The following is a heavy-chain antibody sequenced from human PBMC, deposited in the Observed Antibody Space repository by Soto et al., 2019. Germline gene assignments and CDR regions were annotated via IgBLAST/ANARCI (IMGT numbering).Heavy chain of an antibody. J-gene: IGHJ4*02. D-gene: IGHD5-12*01. V-gene: IGHV3-33*01. CDR3: AREGVEDSGYDIDY. CDR1: GFAFSRHA. Sequence: QVQLVESGGGVVQPGRSLRLSCVSSGFAFSRHAMHWVRQAPGKGLEWVAVVWYDGTTKFDAESVRGRFTISRDTSKNTLFLQMNNLRAEDTALYYFAREGVEDSGYDIDYWGQGTLVTVSS. CDR2: VWYDGTTK.